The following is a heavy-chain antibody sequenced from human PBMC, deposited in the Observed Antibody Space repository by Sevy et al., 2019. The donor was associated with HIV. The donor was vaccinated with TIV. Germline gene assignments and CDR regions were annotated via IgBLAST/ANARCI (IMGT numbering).Heavy chain of an antibody. D-gene: IGHD3-22*01. Sequence: SETLSLTCTVSGGSISSYYWSWIRQPPGKGLEWIGYIYYSGSTNYNPSLKSRVTISVDTSKNQFSLKLSSVTAADPXXXXXARSKLGTYYYDSSGYYGEFDYWGQGTLVTVSS. CDR3: ARSKLGTYYYDSSGYYGEFDY. CDR2: IYYSGST. CDR1: GGSISSYY. V-gene: IGHV4-59*01. J-gene: IGHJ4*02.